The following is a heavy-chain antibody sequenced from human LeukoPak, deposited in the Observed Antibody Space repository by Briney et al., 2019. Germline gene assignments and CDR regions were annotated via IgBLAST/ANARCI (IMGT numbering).Heavy chain of an antibody. D-gene: IGHD3-10*01. V-gene: IGHV1-18*01. CDR1: GYTFTSYG. CDR2: ISAYNGNT. J-gene: IGHJ4*02. Sequence: ASVKVSCKASGYTFTSYGISWVRQAPGQGLEWMGWISAYNGNTNYAQKLQGRVTMTTDTSTSTAYMELRSLRSDDTAVYYCARDRVWFGELSQYYFDYWGQGTLVTVSS. CDR3: ARDRVWFGELSQYYFDY.